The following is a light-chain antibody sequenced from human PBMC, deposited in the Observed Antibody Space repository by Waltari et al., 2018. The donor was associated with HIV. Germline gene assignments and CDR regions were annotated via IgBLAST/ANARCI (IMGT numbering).Light chain of an antibody. CDR3: QQYDDGPRGIT. Sequence: EIVMTQSPPTLSVSPGQRVTLSCRASQSISAKVAWYQQRPGQAPRLLIYEAATRPTGIPARFSGSGSGTEFTLTISSLQSEDFATYFCQQYDDGPRGITFGQGTMLE. V-gene: IGKV3-15*01. CDR1: QSISAK. J-gene: IGKJ2*01. CDR2: EAA.